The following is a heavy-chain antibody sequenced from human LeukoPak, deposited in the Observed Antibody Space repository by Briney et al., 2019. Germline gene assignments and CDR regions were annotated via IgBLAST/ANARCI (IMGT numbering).Heavy chain of an antibody. J-gene: IGHJ3*02. Sequence: GGSLRLSCAASGFTFNSYEMNWVRQAPGKGLYWVSYISSSGSTIYYADSVKGRFTVSRDNAKNSLYLQMNSLRADDTAVYYCARGHDAFDIWGQGTMVTVSS. CDR3: ARGHDAFDI. V-gene: IGHV3-48*03. CDR1: GFTFNSYE. CDR2: ISSSGSTI.